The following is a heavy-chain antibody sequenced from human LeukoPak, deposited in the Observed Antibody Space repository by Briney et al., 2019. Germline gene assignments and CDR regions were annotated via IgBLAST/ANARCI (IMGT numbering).Heavy chain of an antibody. Sequence: SETLSLTCAVYGGSFSGYYWSWIRQPPGKGLEWIGEINHSGSTNYNPSLKSRVTISVDTSKNQFSLKLSSVTAADTAVYYCARGYVGWSGSHVRGSGYYMDVWGKGTTVTVSS. CDR3: ARGYVGWSGSHVRGSGYYMDV. J-gene: IGHJ6*03. D-gene: IGHD3-16*01. V-gene: IGHV4-34*01. CDR1: GGSFSGYY. CDR2: INHSGST.